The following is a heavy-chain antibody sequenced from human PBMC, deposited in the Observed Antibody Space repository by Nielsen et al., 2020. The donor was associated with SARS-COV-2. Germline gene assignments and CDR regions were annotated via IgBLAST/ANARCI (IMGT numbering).Heavy chain of an antibody. Sequence: GESLKISCAASGFTFSSYGMHWVRQAPGKGLEWVAVISYDGSNKYYADSVKGRFTISRDNSKNTLYLQMNSLRAEDTAVYYCARAAGAIFDYYYYYGMDVWGQGTTVTVSS. J-gene: IGHJ6*02. CDR2: ISYDGSNK. CDR1: GFTFSSYG. D-gene: IGHD4/OR15-4a*01. CDR3: ARAAGAIFDYYYYYGMDV. V-gene: IGHV3-30*03.